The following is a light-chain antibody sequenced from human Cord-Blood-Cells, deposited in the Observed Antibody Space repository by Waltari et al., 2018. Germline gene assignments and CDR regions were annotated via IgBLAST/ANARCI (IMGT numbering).Light chain of an antibody. CDR1: SSDVGCYNY. CDR3: SSYTSSSTWV. Sequence: QSALTQPASVSGSPGQSTTISCTGTSSDVGCYNYVPWYQQHPGKAPKLMIYDVSNRPSGVSNRFSGSKSGNTASLTISGLQAEDEADYYCSSYTSSSTWVFGGGTKLTVL. J-gene: IGLJ3*02. V-gene: IGLV2-14*01. CDR2: DVS.